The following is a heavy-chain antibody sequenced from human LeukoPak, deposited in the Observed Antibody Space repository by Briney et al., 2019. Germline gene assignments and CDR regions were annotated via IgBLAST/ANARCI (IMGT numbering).Heavy chain of an antibody. Sequence: GGSPRLSCEASGFSFSNYWMSWVRQAPGKGLEWVANIKQDGSEIYYVDSVRGRSTISRDNAKNSLYLQMNSLRAEDTAVYYCARPSLNTGSYFDYWGQGILVSVSS. D-gene: IGHD1-26*01. CDR3: ARPSLNTGSYFDY. J-gene: IGHJ4*02. V-gene: IGHV3-7*01. CDR1: GFSFSNYW. CDR2: IKQDGSEI.